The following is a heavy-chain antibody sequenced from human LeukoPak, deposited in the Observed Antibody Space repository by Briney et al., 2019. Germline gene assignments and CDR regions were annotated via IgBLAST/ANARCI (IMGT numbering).Heavy chain of an antibody. CDR3: ARDAGGYSYGLEY. CDR2: INSDGSRT. CDR1: GFTFSSYW. J-gene: IGHJ4*02. D-gene: IGHD5-18*01. V-gene: IGHV3-74*01. Sequence: GGSLRLSCVASGFTFSSYWMHWVRQAPGKGLVWVSRINSDGSRTYYADSVKGRFTISRDNAKNSLYLQMNSLRAEDTAVYYCARDAGGYSYGLEYWGQGTLVTVSS.